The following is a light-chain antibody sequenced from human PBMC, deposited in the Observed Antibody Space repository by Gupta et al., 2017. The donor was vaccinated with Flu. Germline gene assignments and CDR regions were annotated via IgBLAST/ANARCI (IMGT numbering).Light chain of an antibody. V-gene: IGLV1-51*01. CDR1: SANFGSNY. Sequence: QSVLTQPPSVSAAPGQRFTISCPGTSANFGSNYVSWYQQLPGTPPKLIIYDNDKRPPGIPDRFSGSKSGPSATLGISGLQTGDEADYYCGTWSTSLSAVFGGGTRLTVL. CDR2: DND. J-gene: IGLJ3*02. CDR3: GTWSTSLSAV.